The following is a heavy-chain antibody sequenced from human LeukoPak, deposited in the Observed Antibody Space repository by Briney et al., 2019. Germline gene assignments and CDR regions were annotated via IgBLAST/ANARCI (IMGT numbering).Heavy chain of an antibody. J-gene: IGHJ6*03. CDR3: ARVATVTATYYYYMDV. CDR2: ISSSSNTI. V-gene: IGHV3-48*01. Sequence: GGSLRLSCAASGFTFSSNSMNWVRQAPGKGLEWVSYISSSSNTIYYADSVRGRFTISRDNAKNSLYLQLNSLRAEDTAVYYCARVATVTATYYYYMDVWGKGTTVTISS. CDR1: GFTFSSNS. D-gene: IGHD2-21*02.